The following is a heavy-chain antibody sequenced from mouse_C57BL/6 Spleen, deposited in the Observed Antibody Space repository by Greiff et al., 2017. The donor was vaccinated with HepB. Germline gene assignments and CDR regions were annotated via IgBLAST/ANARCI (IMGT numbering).Heavy chain of an antibody. CDR1: GYAFSSSW. V-gene: IGHV1-82*01. CDR3: ARGGTWRYFDV. D-gene: IGHD3-3*01. CDR2: IYPGDGDT. Sequence: VKLQQSGPELVKPGASVKISCKASGYAFSSSWMNWVKQRPGKGLEWIGRIYPGDGDTNYNGKFKGKATLTADKSSSTAYMQLSSLTSEDSAVYFCARGGTWRYFDVWVTGTTVTVSS. J-gene: IGHJ1*03.